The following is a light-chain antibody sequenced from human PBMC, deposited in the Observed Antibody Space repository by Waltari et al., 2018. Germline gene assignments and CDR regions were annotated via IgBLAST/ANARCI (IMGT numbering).Light chain of an antibody. J-gene: IGLJ2*01. CDR1: ALAHKH. CDR2: DNT. Sequence: SYALTQSPPAYVSPRPTASVTCSADALAHKHTYWYQQQSGLSHVFVIYDNTTRPSGVSERFSGSNSGNTATLTISGTQVMDEADYYCQAWDSSTAVFGGGTKLTVL. CDR3: QAWDSSTAV. V-gene: IGLV3-1*01.